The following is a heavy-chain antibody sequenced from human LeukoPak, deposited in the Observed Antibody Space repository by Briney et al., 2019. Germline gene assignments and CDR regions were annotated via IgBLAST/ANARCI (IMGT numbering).Heavy chain of an antibody. D-gene: IGHD1-26*01. V-gene: IGHV4-59*01. J-gene: IGHJ4*02. CDR2: IYYNGGT. CDR3: ARWNSGSYYWDY. CDR1: GGSLSSYY. Sequence: SETLSLTCTVSGGSLSSYYWSWIRQPPGKGLEWIGYIYYNGGTNYNPSLRSRVTISVDTSKSQLSLKLTSVTAADTAVYYCARWNSGSYYWDYWGQGTLVTVSS.